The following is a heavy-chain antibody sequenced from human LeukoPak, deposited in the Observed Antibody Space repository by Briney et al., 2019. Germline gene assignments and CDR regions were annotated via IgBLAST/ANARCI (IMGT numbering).Heavy chain of an antibody. CDR1: GFTFRSYE. CDR3: ARDDSSGSFDY. J-gene: IGHJ4*02. D-gene: IGHD3-22*01. V-gene: IGHV3-48*03. Sequence: GGSLRLSCAASGFTFRSYEMNWVRQAPGKGLEWVSYISSSGSTIYYADSVKGRFTISRDNAKNSLCLQMNSLRAEDTAVYYCARDDSSGSFDYWGQGTLVTVSS. CDR2: ISSSGSTI.